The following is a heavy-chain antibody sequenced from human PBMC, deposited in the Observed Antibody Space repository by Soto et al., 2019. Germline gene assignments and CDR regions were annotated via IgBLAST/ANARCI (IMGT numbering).Heavy chain of an antibody. V-gene: IGHV3-33*01. CDR3: GPDTLDY. J-gene: IGHJ4*02. CDR2: IWYDGSNK. Sequence: QVQLVESGGGVVQPGRSLRLSCAASGFMFSSHGMHWIRQAPGKGLEWVAVIWYDGSNKYYADSVKGRFTTSRDNSKNTLYLQMNSLRVEDTAVYYCGPDTLDYWGQGTLVTVSS. CDR1: GFMFSSHG.